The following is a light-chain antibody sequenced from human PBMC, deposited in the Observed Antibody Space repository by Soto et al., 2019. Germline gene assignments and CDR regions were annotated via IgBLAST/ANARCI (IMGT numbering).Light chain of an antibody. V-gene: IGLV2-14*01. CDR2: EVS. J-gene: IGLJ1*01. CDR3: SSYTSSSTPYV. CDR1: SSDVGGYNY. Sequence: QSVLTQPASVSGSPGQSIIISGTGTSSDVGGYNYVSWYQQHPGKAPKLMIYEVSNRPSGVSNRFSGSKSGNTASLTISGLQAEDEADYYCSSYTSSSTPYVFGTGTKLTVL.